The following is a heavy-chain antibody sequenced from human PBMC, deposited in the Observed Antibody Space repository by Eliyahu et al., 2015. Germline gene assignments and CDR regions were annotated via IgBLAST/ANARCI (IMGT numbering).Heavy chain of an antibody. J-gene: IGHJ3*01. CDR3: VRELPKAFDF. CDR2: INPYIGNT. Sequence: QVQLVQSGAEVKEPGASVMLSCKTSGYTFTNKYIHWVRQAPGQGLEWMAIINPYIGNTEYAPKFRGRLTVTRDTSTSTVYMELIGLTSEDTAMYFCVRELPKAFDFWGPGTMVSVSS. CDR1: GYTFTNKY. V-gene: IGHV1-46*01.